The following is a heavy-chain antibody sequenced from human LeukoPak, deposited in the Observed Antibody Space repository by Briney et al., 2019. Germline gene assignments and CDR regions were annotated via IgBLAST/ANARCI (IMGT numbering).Heavy chain of an antibody. D-gene: IGHD3-3*01. CDR3: VRGIAGRIATFGVIRGGYFDY. CDR2: IGSSASIT. Sequence: GGPLRLSCAASGFTFNNFGLNWVRQAPGRGLEWVSYIGSSASITNYADAVEGRFTISRESATKSLHLQMDSLRVEDTAVYYCVRGIAGRIATFGVIRGGYFDYWGQGTLVTVSS. J-gene: IGHJ4*02. V-gene: IGHV3-48*01. CDR1: GFTFNNFG.